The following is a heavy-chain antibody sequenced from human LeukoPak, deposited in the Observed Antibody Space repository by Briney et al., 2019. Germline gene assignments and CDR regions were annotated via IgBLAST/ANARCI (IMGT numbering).Heavy chain of an antibody. J-gene: IGHJ4*02. CDR2: ISAYNGKT. D-gene: IGHD1-1*01. Sequence: ASVKVSCKASGFTFNHHGLTWVRQAPGQGLEWMGWISAYNGKTASVAKLQGRVTMTTDTSTTTVYMELRGLRPDDTAVYYCTRWGHRSNWPPEASDYWGQGTLVTVSS. CDR3: TRWGHRSNWPPEASDY. V-gene: IGHV1-18*01. CDR1: GFTFNHHG.